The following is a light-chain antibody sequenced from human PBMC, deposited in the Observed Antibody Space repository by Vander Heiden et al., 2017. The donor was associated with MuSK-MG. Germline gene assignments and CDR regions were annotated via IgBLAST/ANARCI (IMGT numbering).Light chain of an antibody. CDR2: AAA. J-gene: IGKJ2*01. Sequence: DLQMTQSPSSLSASVGDRVTITCRARQSISNYLNWYQQKPGEAPRLLMYAAATLQSAVPSRCSGSGSGTDSSLTISSRQPEDFATDYCQQTYITPPYTFGQGTKLEIK. V-gene: IGKV1-39*01. CDR3: QQTYITPPYT. CDR1: QSISNY.